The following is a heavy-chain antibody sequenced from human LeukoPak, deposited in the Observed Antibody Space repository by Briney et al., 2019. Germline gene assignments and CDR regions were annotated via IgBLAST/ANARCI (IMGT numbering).Heavy chain of an antibody. Sequence: PSETLSLTCTVPGGSISSYYWSWIRQPPGKGLEWIGYIYYSGSTNYNPSLKSRVTISVDTSKNQFSLKLSSVTAADTAVYYCARVPVVPAAIYYYYYGMDVWGQGTTVTVSS. CDR1: GGSISSYY. J-gene: IGHJ6*02. CDR3: ARVPVVPAAIYYYYYGMDV. V-gene: IGHV4-59*01. CDR2: IYYSGST. D-gene: IGHD2-2*01.